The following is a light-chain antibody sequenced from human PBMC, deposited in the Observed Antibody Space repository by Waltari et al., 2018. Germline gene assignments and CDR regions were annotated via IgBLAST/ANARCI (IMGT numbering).Light chain of an antibody. V-gene: IGKV3-20*01. CDR2: GAS. CDR3: QKYESLPAT. J-gene: IGKJ1*01. Sequence: EIVLTQSPRTLSLSPGERATLSCRASQSVGRSLAWYQQKPGQAPRLLIYGASNRATGIPDRFSGSGFATDFSLTISRLEPEDFAVYYCQKYESLPATFGQGTKVEIK. CDR1: QSVGRS.